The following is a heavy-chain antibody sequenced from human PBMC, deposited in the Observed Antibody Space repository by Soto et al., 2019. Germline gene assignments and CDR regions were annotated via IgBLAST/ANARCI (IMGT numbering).Heavy chain of an antibody. D-gene: IGHD2-15*01. J-gene: IGHJ6*02. Sequence: PSETLSLTCTVSGGSISSYYWSWIRQPAGKGLEWIGRIYTSGSTNYNPSLKSRVTMSVDTSKNQFSLKLSSVTAADTAVYYCARGGIAATLDYYYYYGMDVWGQGTTVTVSS. CDR1: GGSISSYY. V-gene: IGHV4-4*07. CDR2: IYTSGST. CDR3: ARGGIAATLDYYYYYGMDV.